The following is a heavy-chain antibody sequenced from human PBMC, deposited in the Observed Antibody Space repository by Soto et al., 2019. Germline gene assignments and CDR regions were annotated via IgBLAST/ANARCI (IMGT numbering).Heavy chain of an antibody. CDR1: GGSISSYY. D-gene: IGHD2-21*02. CDR2: IYYSGST. V-gene: IGHV4-59*01. J-gene: IGHJ2*01. CDR3: ASPSLYCGGDCFWYFDL. Sequence: QVQLQESGPGLVKPSETLSLTCTVSGGSISSYYWSWIRQPPGKGLEWLGYIYYSGSTNYNPSLKSRVTISVDTSKNQFSLKLSSVTAADTAVYYCASPSLYCGGDCFWYFDLWGRGTLVTVSS.